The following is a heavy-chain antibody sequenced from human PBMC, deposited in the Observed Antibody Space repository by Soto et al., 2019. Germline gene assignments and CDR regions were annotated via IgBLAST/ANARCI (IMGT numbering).Heavy chain of an antibody. CDR1: GYSISSGYY. CDR2: IYHSGST. D-gene: IGHD4-17*01. Sequence: SETLSLTCAVSGYSISSGYYWGWIRETPGKGLEWIASIYHSGSTYYNPSLKSRVTISVDTSKNQFSLKLTSVTAADTAVYYCARGAATVTPGWFDPWGQGIMVTVSS. J-gene: IGHJ5*02. CDR3: ARGAATVTPGWFDP. V-gene: IGHV4-38-2*01.